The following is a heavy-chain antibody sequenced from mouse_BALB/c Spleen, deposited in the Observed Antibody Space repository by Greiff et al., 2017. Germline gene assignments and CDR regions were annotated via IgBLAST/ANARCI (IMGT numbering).Heavy chain of an antibody. V-gene: IGHV4-1*02. CDR2: INPDSSTI. CDR1: GFDFSRYW. J-gene: IGHJ3*01. Sequence: DVKLQESGGGLVQPGGSLKLSCAASGFDFSRYWMSWVRQAPGKGLEWIGEINPDSSTINYTPSLKDKFIISRDNAKNTLYLQMSKVRSEDTALYDCARPASYYRYDVCAYWGQGTLVTVSA. CDR3: ARPASYYRYDVCAY. D-gene: IGHD2-14*01.